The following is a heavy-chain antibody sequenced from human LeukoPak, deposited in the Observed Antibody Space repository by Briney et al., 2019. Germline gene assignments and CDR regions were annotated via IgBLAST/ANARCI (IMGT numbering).Heavy chain of an antibody. CDR3: ARAVGSGSYRGSGY. CDR1: GFTFSSYA. D-gene: IGHD1-26*01. J-gene: IGHJ4*02. CDR2: ISYDGSNK. Sequence: GGSLKLSCAASGFTFSSYAMHWVRQAPGKGLEWVAVISYDGSNKYYADSVKGRFTISRDNSKNTLYLQMNSLRAEDTAVYYCARAVGSGSYRGSGYWGQGTLVTVSS. V-gene: IGHV3-30-3*01.